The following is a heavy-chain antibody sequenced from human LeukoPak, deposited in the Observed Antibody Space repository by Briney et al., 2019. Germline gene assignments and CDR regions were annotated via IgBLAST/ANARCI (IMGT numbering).Heavy chain of an antibody. J-gene: IGHJ4*02. D-gene: IGHD3-10*01. CDR2: ISYDGSNE. CDR3: ARVGYYASGPFSYFDY. CDR1: GFIFRNYA. Sequence: GGSLRLSCAASGFIFRNYAMHWVRQAPGKGLEWVAVISYDGSNEYYADSVKGRFTISRDNSKNTLYLQMNSLSVEDTAVYYCARVGYYASGPFSYFDYWGQGTLVTVSS. V-gene: IGHV3-30-3*01.